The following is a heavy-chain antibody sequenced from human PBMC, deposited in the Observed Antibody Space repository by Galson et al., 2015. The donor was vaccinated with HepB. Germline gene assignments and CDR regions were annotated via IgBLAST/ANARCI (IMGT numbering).Heavy chain of an antibody. CDR1: GFTLSSYG. CDR3: ARDYGGDYVMVY. CDR2: ISSSSTYI. D-gene: IGHD4-17*01. J-gene: IGHJ4*02. Sequence: SLRLSCAASGFTLSSYGMSWVRQAPGKGLEWISSISSSSTYIYYADSVKGRFTISRDNAKSSLYLQMNSLRAEDTAVYYCARDYGGDYVMVYWGQGTLVTVSS. V-gene: IGHV3-21*01.